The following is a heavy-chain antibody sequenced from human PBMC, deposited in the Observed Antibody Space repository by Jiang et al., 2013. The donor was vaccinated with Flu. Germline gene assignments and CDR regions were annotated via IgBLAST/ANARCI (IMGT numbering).Heavy chain of an antibody. CDR1: GGSFSGYY. V-gene: IGHV4-34*01. Sequence: LLKPSETLSLTCAVYGGSFSGYYWSWIRQPPGKGLEWIGEINHSGSTNYNPSLKSRVTISVDTSKNQFSLKLSSVTAADTAVYYCARGWGYSYAFFRYWGQGTLVTVSS. J-gene: IGHJ4*02. D-gene: IGHD5-18*01. CDR3: ARGWGYSYAFFRY. CDR2: INHSGST.